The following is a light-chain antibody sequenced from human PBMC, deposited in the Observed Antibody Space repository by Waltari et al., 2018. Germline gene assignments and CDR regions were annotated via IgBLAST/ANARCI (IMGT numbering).Light chain of an antibody. CDR3: SSYTSSSAFVV. CDR1: SSDVGGFNY. CDR2: EIT. J-gene: IGLJ2*01. V-gene: IGLV2-14*01. Sequence: QSALTQPASVSGSPGQSITISCTGTSSDVGGFNYVSWYQQHPGQAPKLMIYEITNRPAGVSNRFSGSKSGNTAALTIAGLQAKDEADYYCSSYTSSSAFVVFGGGTKLTVL.